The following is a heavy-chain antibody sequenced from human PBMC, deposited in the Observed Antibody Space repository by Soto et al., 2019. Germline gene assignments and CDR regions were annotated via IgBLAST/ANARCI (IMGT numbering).Heavy chain of an antibody. Sequence: TSETPVLTCAVYGGSFSGYYWSWIRQPPGKGLEWIGEINHSGSTNYNPSLKSRVTISVDTSKSQFSLKLSSVTAADTAVYYCARGIAYDYVWGSYRSCFDYWGQGTLVTVS. CDR3: ARGIAYDYVWGSYRSCFDY. D-gene: IGHD3-16*02. V-gene: IGHV4-34*01. J-gene: IGHJ4*02. CDR2: INHSGST. CDR1: GGSFSGYY.